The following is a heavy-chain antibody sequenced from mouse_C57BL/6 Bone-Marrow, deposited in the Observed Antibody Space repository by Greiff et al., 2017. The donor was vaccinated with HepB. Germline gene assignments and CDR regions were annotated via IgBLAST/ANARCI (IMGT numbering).Heavy chain of an antibody. CDR2: IRSKSNNYAT. CDR3: VANWDYAMDY. J-gene: IGHJ4*01. Sequence: EVQRVESGGGLVQPKGSLKLSCAASGFSFNTYAMNWVRQAPGKGLEWVARIRSKSNNYATYYADSVKDRFTISRDDSESMLYLQMNNLKTEDTAMYYCVANWDYAMDYWGQGTSVTVSS. D-gene: IGHD4-1*01. CDR1: GFSFNTYA. V-gene: IGHV10-1*01.